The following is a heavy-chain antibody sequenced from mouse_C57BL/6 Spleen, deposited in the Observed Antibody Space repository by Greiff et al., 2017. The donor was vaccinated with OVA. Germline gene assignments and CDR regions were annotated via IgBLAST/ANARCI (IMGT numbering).Heavy chain of an antibody. CDR1: GFTFSDYY. D-gene: IGHD4-1*01. V-gene: IGHV5-16*01. CDR2: INYDGSST. Sequence: DVKLVESEGGLVQPGSSMKLSCTASGFTFSDYYMAWVRQVPEKGLEWVANINYDGSSTYYLDSLKSRFIISRDNAKNILYLQMSSLKSEDTATYYCAREGPLGRNAMDYWGQGTSVTVSS. J-gene: IGHJ4*01. CDR3: AREGPLGRNAMDY.